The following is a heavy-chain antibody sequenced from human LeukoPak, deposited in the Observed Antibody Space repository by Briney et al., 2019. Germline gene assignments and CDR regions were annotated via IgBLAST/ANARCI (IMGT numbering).Heavy chain of an antibody. Sequence: ASVKXSCKAFGYTFTGYHIHWVRQAPGQGHEWMGSIYSTSVATNYAPNFPGRVTMTRHPSISTAYMELSRLRSDDTAVYYCAREGIDYGDYPFDYWGQGTLVTVSS. V-gene: IGHV1-2*02. CDR3: AREGIDYGDYPFDY. CDR2: IYSTSVAT. CDR1: GYTFTGYH. D-gene: IGHD4-17*01. J-gene: IGHJ4*02.